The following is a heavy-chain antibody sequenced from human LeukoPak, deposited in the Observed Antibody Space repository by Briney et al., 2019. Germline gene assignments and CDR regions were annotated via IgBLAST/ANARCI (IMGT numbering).Heavy chain of an antibody. D-gene: IGHD2-15*01. V-gene: IGHV4-39*07. CDR2: INHSGST. Sequence: SETLSLTCTVSGGSISSGDYYWSWIRQPPGKGLEWIGEINHSGSTNYNPSLKSRVTISVDTSKNQFSLKLSSVTAADTAVYYCASEIPNYCSGGSCYFRDWGQGTLVTVSS. CDR3: ASEIPNYCSGGSCYFRD. J-gene: IGHJ4*02. CDR1: GGSISSGDYY.